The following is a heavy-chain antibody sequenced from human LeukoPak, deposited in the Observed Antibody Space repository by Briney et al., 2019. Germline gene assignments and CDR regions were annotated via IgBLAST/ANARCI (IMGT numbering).Heavy chain of an antibody. V-gene: IGHV3-74*01. Sequence: GGSLRLSCATSGLTFRTTWMNWVRQAPGKGLKWVSRMNGEGTTIDYADSVKGRFTVSRDYAKNTLFLQMNNLRTEDTALYFCATARNFRFEYWGQGSLVIVSA. D-gene: IGHD1-7*01. CDR2: MNGEGTTI. J-gene: IGHJ4*02. CDR1: GLTFRTTW. CDR3: ATARNFRFEY.